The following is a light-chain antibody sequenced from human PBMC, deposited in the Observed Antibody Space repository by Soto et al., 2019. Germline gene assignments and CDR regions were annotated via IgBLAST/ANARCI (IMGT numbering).Light chain of an antibody. Sequence: LTQPASVSGSPGQSITISCTGTSSDVGGYDYVSWYQHHPGKAPKLLIFEVSNRPSGVSNRFSGSKSGNTASLTISGLQAEDEADYYCSSHRSDITVVFGGGTQLTVL. CDR1: SSDVGGYDY. CDR3: SSHRSDITVV. V-gene: IGLV2-14*01. J-gene: IGLJ2*01. CDR2: EVS.